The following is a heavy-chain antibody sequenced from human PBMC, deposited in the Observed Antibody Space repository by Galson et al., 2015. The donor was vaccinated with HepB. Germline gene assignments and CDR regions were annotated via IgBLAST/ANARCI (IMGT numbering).Heavy chain of an antibody. J-gene: IGHJ6*02. Sequence: SVQVSCKAAGYDFNKYGLSWVRQAPGQRLEGMGWVSGYDGSANYAPKFQGRVTMTTQKSTGTAYGEMRSLTSDATAVYYCARDSRLELQLNNYYSYGMDVWGQGTAVLVS. D-gene: IGHD1-7*01. CDR1: GYDFNKYG. CDR2: VSGYDGSA. CDR3: ARDSRLELQLNNYYSYGMDV. V-gene: IGHV1-18*01.